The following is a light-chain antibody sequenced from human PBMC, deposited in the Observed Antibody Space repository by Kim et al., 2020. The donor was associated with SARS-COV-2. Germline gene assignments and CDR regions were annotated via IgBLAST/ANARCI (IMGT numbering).Light chain of an antibody. Sequence: SPGERATLSCRTSQTVTSNYLAWYQQKPGQPPRLLIYGASSRATGIPDRFSGSGSGTDFTLTISRLEPEDFAVYYFQQYGSSPATFGQGTKVDIK. CDR3: QQYGSSPAT. J-gene: IGKJ1*01. CDR2: GAS. V-gene: IGKV3-20*01. CDR1: QTVTSNY.